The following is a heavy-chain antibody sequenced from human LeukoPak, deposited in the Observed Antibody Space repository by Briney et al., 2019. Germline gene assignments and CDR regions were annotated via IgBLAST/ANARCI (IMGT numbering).Heavy chain of an antibody. CDR2: ITSRTSTI. V-gene: IGHV3-48*04. CDR1: GFTFSHYA. Sequence: GGSLRLSCAASGFTFSHYAMNWVRQAPGKGLEWVSYITSRTSTIYYADSVKGRFTISRDNAKNSLYLQMNSLRAEDTAVYYCAELGITMIGGVWGKGTTVTISS. CDR3: AELGITMIGGV. J-gene: IGHJ6*04. D-gene: IGHD3-10*02.